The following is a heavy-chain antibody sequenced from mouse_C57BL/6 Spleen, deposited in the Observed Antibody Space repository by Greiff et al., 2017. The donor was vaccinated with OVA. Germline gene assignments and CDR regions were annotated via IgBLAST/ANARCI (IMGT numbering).Heavy chain of an antibody. CDR2: IRLKSDNYAT. J-gene: IGHJ3*01. CDR3: TVVRFAY. CDR1: GFTFSNYW. V-gene: IGHV6-3*01. Sequence: EVQLQQSGGGLVQPGRSMKLSCVASGFTFSNYWMNWVRQSPEKGLEWVAQIRLKSDNYATHYAESVKGRFTISRDDSKSSVYLQMNNLRAEDTGIYYCTVVRFAYWGQGTLVTVSA. D-gene: IGHD2-2*01.